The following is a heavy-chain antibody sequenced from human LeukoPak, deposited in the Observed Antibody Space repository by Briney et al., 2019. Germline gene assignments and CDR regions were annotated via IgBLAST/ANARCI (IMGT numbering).Heavy chain of an antibody. Sequence: PGGSLRLSCAASGFTFSSYAMSWVRQAPGKGLEWVSAISGSCGSTYYADSVKGRFTISRDNSKNTLYLQMNSLRAEDTAVYYCANGGIRPDAFDIWGQGTMVTVSS. CDR1: GFTFSSYA. CDR3: ANGGIRPDAFDI. J-gene: IGHJ3*02. CDR2: ISGSCGST. V-gene: IGHV3-23*01. D-gene: IGHD1-14*01.